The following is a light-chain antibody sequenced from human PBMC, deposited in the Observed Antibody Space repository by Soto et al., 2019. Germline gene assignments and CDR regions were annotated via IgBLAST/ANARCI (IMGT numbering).Light chain of an antibody. V-gene: IGKV2-28*01. CDR2: LGS. CDR3: MQALQTPLT. CDR1: DILLQSNGNNY. J-gene: IGKJ4*01. Sequence: DIVMTQSPLSLPVTPGEPSSISCRSTDILLQSNGNNYLDWYVQKPGQSPQLLIYLGSNRASGVPDRFSGSGSGTDYTLKISRVEAEGVGVYYCMQALQTPLTFGGGTKVDIK.